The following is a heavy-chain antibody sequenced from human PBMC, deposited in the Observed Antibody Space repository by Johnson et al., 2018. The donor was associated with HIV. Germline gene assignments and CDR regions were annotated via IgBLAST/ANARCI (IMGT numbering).Heavy chain of an antibody. CDR3: ARAAIVVLPAGAFDI. Sequence: VQLVESGGGVVQPGRSLRLSCAASGFTFSSYAMHWVRQAPGKGLEWVAVISYDGSNKYYADSVKGRFTISRDNSKNTLYLQMNSLRLEDTAIYYCARAAIVVLPAGAFDIWGRGTMVTVSS. D-gene: IGHD2-2*01. J-gene: IGHJ3*02. CDR2: ISYDGSNK. V-gene: IGHV3-30-3*01. CDR1: GFTFSSYA.